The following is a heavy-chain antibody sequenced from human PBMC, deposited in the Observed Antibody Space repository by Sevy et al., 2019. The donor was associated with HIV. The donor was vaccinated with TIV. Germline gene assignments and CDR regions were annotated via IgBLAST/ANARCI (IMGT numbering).Heavy chain of an antibody. D-gene: IGHD2-2*01. CDR1: GYTFTSYD. CDR3: ARGTLLANCSSTSCYEHYYYYGMDV. CDR2: MNPNSGNT. J-gene: IGHJ6*02. Sequence: ASVKVSCKASGYTFTSYDINWVRQATGQGLEWMGWMNPNSGNTGYAQKFQGRVTMTRNTSISTAYMELSSLRSEDTAVYYCARGTLLANCSSTSCYEHYYYYGMDVWGQGTTVTVSS. V-gene: IGHV1-8*01.